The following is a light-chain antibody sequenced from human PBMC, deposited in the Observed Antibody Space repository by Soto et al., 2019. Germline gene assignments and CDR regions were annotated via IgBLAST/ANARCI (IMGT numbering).Light chain of an antibody. CDR1: QSGSSN. V-gene: IGKV3-15*01. CDR3: QQYNNWPQT. J-gene: IGKJ1*01. CDR2: GAS. Sequence: EIVMTQSPATLSVSPGERATLSCRASQSGSSNLAWYQQKPGQPPRLLIYGASTRATGIPARFTGSGSGTEFTLTISTLQSEDFAVYYCQQYNNWPQTFGQGTKVEIK.